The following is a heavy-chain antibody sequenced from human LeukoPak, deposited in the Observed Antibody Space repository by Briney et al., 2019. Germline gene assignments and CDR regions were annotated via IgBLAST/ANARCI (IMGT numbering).Heavy chain of an antibody. Sequence: PSETLSLTCTVSGGSISRGGYYWGWIRQHPGQGLEWIGYIHDSGGTYYNPSLKSRLTISLDTSKNQFSLKLSSVTAADTAVYYCARALAGFGEMPNYWGQGTLVTVSS. CDR1: GGSISRGGYY. J-gene: IGHJ4*02. CDR2: IHDSGGT. D-gene: IGHD3-10*01. CDR3: ARALAGFGEMPNY. V-gene: IGHV4-31*03.